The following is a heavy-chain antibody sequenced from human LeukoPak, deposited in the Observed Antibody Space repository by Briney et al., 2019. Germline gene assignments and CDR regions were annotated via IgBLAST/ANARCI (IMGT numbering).Heavy chain of an antibody. J-gene: IGHJ6*03. V-gene: IGHV1-2*02. CDR3: ARAAPPYYYYYMDV. CDR2: INPNSGGT. Sequence: GASVKVSCKASGYTFTGYYMHWVRQAPGQGLEWMGWINPNSGGTNYAQKFQGRVTITADKSTSTAYMELSSLRSEDTAVYYCARAAPPYYYYYMDVWGKGTTVTVSS. CDR1: GYTFTGYY.